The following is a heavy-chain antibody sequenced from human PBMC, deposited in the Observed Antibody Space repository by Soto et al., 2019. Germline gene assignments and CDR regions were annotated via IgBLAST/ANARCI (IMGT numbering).Heavy chain of an antibody. Sequence: QLQLQESGPGLVKPSETLSLNCTVSGGSLSRSSSFWGWIRQSPAKGLEWIGSIYPTKDTYYNPPLRSRFTISADTPRNQFSLRRSSVSAADTAVYYCARPRNYAFDIWGPGTMVAVSS. V-gene: IGHV4-39*01. CDR3: ARPRNYAFDI. CDR1: GGSLSRSSSF. J-gene: IGHJ3*02. CDR2: IYPTKDT.